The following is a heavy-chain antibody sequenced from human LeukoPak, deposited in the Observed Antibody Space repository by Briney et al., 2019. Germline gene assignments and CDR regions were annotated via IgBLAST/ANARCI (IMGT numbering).Heavy chain of an antibody. CDR3: ARHGSNYVGYFDN. Sequence: SETLSLTCTVSGGFINNYYWSWIRQPPGKGLEWLGYTYASGSTKFNPALKTRVTISVDTSKNQFSLKLSSVTAADTAVYYCARHGSNYVGYFDNWGQGTLVTVAS. V-gene: IGHV4-4*09. J-gene: IGHJ4*02. CDR2: TYASGST. CDR1: GGFINNYY. D-gene: IGHD1-7*01.